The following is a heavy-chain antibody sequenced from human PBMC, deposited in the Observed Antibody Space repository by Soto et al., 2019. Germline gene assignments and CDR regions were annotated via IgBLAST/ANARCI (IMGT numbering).Heavy chain of an antibody. V-gene: IGHV3-30*18. CDR2: ISYDGSNK. CDR1: GFTFSSYG. D-gene: IGHD1-20*01. Sequence: GGSLRLSCAASGFTFSSYGMHWFRQAPCKWLEWVSVISYDGSNKYYADSVKGRFTISRDNSKNTLYLQMNSLRAEDTAVYYCAKDGITGTEDYYYGMDVWGQGTTVTVSS. J-gene: IGHJ6*02. CDR3: AKDGITGTEDYYYGMDV.